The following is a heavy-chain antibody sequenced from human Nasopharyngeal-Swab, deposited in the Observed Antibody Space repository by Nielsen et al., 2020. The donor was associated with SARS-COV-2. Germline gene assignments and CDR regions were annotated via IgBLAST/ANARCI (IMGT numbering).Heavy chain of an antibody. CDR1: GYRFNSYW. CDR2: IYPGDSDT. V-gene: IGHV5-51*01. CDR3: ARRLYDYVWGSYRYRWNDHDAFDI. J-gene: IGHJ3*02. D-gene: IGHD3-16*02. Sequence: GESLKISCKGSGYRFNSYWIGWVRQMPGKGLEWMGIIYPGDSDTRYSPSFQGQVTISADKSISTAYLQWSSLKASDTAMYYCARRLYDYVWGSYRYRWNDHDAFDIWGQGTMVTVSS.